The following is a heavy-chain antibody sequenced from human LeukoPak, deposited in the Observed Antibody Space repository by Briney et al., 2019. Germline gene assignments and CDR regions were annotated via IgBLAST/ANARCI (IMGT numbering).Heavy chain of an antibody. CDR2: MNPNSGNT. D-gene: IGHD3-9*01. CDR1: GYTFTSYD. V-gene: IGHV1-8*01. CDR3: ARGRGRKHGLRYFDWLLSVWAFDI. J-gene: IGHJ3*02. Sequence: ASVKVSCKASGYTFTSYDINWVRQATGQGLEWMGWMNPNSGNTGYAQKFQGRVTMTRNTSISTAYMELSSLRSEDTAVYYCARGRGRKHGLRYFDWLLSVWAFDIWGQGTMVTVSS.